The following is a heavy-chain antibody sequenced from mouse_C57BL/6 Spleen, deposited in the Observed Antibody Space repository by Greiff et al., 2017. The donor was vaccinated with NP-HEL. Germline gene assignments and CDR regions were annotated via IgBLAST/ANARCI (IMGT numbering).Heavy chain of an antibody. CDR3: AKNLGDDYDGAWFAY. Sequence: QVQLQQSGPGLVQPSQSLSITCTVSGFSLTSYGVHWVRQSPGKGLEWLGVIWRGGSTDYNAAFMSRLSITKDNSKSQVFFKMNSLQADDTAIYYCAKNLGDDYDGAWFAYWGQGTLVTVSA. D-gene: IGHD2-4*01. V-gene: IGHV2-5*01. CDR2: IWRGGST. CDR1: GFSLTSYG. J-gene: IGHJ3*01.